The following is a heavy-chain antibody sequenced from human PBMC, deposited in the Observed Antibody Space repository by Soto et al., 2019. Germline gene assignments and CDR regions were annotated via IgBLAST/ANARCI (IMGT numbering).Heavy chain of an antibody. J-gene: IGHJ4*02. CDR3: ARGSSSGYYPYYFDY. CDR2: IKQDGSEK. V-gene: IGHV3-7*01. Sequence: GGSLRLFCAASGFTFSSYWMTWVRQAPGKGLEWVANIKQDGSEKYYVDSVKGRFTISRDNAKKSMYPQMSSLRAEDTAVYYCARGSSSGYYPYYFDYWGQGTLATVSS. D-gene: IGHD3-22*01. CDR1: GFTFSSYW.